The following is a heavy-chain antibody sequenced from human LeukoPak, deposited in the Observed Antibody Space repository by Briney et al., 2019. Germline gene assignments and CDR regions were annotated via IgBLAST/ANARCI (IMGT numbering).Heavy chain of an antibody. CDR1: GFTVSSYY. CDR2: IYSGDSA. D-gene: IGHD6-19*01. V-gene: IGHV3-66*01. J-gene: IGHJ4*02. Sequence: GGSLRLSCAASGFTVSSYYMTWVRQAPGKGLEWVSIIYSGDSADYADSVKGRFTISRDKSKNTLDLQMNSLRTEDTAVYYCAGRLAVTGRGFDYWGQGTLVTVSS. CDR3: AGRLAVTGRGFDY.